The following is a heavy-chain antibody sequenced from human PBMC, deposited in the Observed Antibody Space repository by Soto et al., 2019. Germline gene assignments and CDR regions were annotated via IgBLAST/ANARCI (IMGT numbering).Heavy chain of an antibody. J-gene: IGHJ4*02. CDR3: ARVTMVRGVIIQTYYFDY. V-gene: IGHV4-39*01. Sequence: PSETLSLTCTVSGGSISSSSYYWGWIRQPPGKGLEWIGSIYYSGSTYYNPSLKSRVTISVDTSKNQFSLKLSSVTAADTAVYYCARVTMVRGVIIQTYYFDYWGQGPLVTVSS. CDR1: GGSISSSSYY. D-gene: IGHD3-10*01. CDR2: IYYSGST.